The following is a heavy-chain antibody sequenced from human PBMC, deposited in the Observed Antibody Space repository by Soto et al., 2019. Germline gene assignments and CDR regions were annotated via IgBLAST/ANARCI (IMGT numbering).Heavy chain of an antibody. V-gene: IGHV3-7*01. CDR2: IKQDGSEK. CDR1: GFTFSSYW. J-gene: IGHJ6*02. CDR3: ARLYPGSGWPYNYYGMDV. Sequence: QPGGSLRLSCAASGFTFSSYWMSWVRQAPGKGLEWVANIKQDGSEKYYVDSVKGRFTISRDNAKNSLYLQMNSLRVEDTAVYYCARLYPGSGWPYNYYGMDVWGQGTTVTVSS. D-gene: IGHD6-19*01.